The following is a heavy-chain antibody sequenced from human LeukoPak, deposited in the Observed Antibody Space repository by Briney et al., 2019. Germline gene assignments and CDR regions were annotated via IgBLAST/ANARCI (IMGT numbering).Heavy chain of an antibody. Sequence: PGGSLRLSCAASGFTFSSYAMSWVRQAPGKGLEWVSDISGSGGSTYYADSVKGRFTISRGNSKNALYLQMNSLRAEDTAVYYCANDAPVNIVVVPAANSWGQGTLVTVSS. CDR1: GFTFSSYA. J-gene: IGHJ4*02. CDR2: ISGSGGST. D-gene: IGHD2-2*01. CDR3: ANDAPVNIVVVPAANS. V-gene: IGHV3-23*01.